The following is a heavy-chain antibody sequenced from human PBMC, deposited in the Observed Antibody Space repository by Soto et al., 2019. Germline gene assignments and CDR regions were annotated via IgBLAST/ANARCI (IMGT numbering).Heavy chain of an antibody. CDR3: VRAECTSCYGFRH. Sequence: PGGSLRLSCAASGFLFTSYSMNWVRQAPGKGLEWLSYITGSSSTIYYADSVKGRFTMSRDNAKNSVYLQMNSLRAEDTAVYYCVRAECTSCYGFRHWGQGTLVTVSS. V-gene: IGHV3-48*04. CDR2: ITGSSSTI. J-gene: IGHJ1*01. D-gene: IGHD2-2*01. CDR1: GFLFTSYS.